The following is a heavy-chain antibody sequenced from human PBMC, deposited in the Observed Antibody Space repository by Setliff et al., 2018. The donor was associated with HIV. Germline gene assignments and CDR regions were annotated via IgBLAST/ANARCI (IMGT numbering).Heavy chain of an antibody. D-gene: IGHD3-10*01. V-gene: IGHV4-34*01. Sequence: PSETLSLTCAVYGGSFSGYYWSWIRQPPGKGLEWIGEINHTGSTNCNPSLKSLVTMSADTSKNQFSLKLSSVTAADTAVYYCARVYYGSGSSDAFDIWGQGTMVTVSS. CDR3: ARVYYGSGSSDAFDI. CDR2: INHTGST. CDR1: GGSFSGYY. J-gene: IGHJ3*02.